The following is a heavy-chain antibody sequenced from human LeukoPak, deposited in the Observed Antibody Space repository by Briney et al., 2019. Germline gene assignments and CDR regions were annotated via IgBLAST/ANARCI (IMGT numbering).Heavy chain of an antibody. D-gene: IGHD2-15*01. J-gene: IGHJ1*01. Sequence: SETPSLTCAVYGGSFSGYYWSWIRQPPGKGLEWIGEINHSGSTNYNPSLKSRVTISVDTSKNQFSLKLSSVTAADTAVYYCARRLIGYCSGGSCYSGYFQHWGQGTLVTASS. V-gene: IGHV4-34*01. CDR3: ARRLIGYCSGGSCYSGYFQH. CDR2: INHSGST. CDR1: GGSFSGYY.